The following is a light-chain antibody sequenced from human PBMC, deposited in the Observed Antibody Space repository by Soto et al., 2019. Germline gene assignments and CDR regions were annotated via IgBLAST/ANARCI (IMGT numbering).Light chain of an antibody. CDR1: QGIGTY. Sequence: IQMTQSPSSLSASVGDRVTISCRASQGIGTYLAWYQQKPGEAPKLLIYAAFTLHSGVPSRFSGSGSGTEFTLTISSLQPDDFATYYCQHYNSYSEAFGQGTKVDIK. V-gene: IGKV1-9*01. J-gene: IGKJ1*01. CDR2: AAF. CDR3: QHYNSYSEA.